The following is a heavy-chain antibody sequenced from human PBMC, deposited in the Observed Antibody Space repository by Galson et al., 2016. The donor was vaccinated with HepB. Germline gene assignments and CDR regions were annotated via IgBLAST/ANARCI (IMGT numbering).Heavy chain of an antibody. CDR2: MWFDASNK. CDR1: GFSFSTYA. D-gene: IGHD3-22*01. Sequence: SLRLSCAASGFSFSTYAMHWVRQAPGKGLEWVAVMWFDASNKWYVDSVKGRFIISRDNSKNTLYLQMNSLRAEDTAVYYCARGGYYFDNSAYSYWGQGALVTVSS. V-gene: IGHV3-33*01. J-gene: IGHJ4*02. CDR3: ARGGYYFDNSAYSY.